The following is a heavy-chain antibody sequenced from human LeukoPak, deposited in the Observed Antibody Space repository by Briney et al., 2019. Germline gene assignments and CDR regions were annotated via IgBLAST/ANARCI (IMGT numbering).Heavy chain of an antibody. CDR3: ARGSGRYDILTGYYPSSDFDY. Sequence: QPGRSLRLSCVASGFTFSSYGMHWVRQAPGKGLEWVAVIWYDGSNKYYADSVKGRFTISRDNSKNTLYLQMNSLRAEDTAVYYCARGSGRYDILTGYYPSSDFDYWGQGTLVTVSS. J-gene: IGHJ4*02. V-gene: IGHV3-33*01. CDR1: GFTFSSYG. D-gene: IGHD3-9*01. CDR2: IWYDGSNK.